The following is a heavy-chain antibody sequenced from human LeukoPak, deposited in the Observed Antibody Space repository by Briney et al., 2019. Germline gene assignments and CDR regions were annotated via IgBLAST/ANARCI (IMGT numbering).Heavy chain of an antibody. CDR2: INPNSGGT. Sequence: ASVKVSCKASGYTFTGYYMHWVRQAPGQGLEWMGWINPNSGGTNYAQKFQGRVTMTRDTSISTAYMELSRLRSDDTAVYYCARVRIAARLFDYWGQETLVTVSS. V-gene: IGHV1-2*02. D-gene: IGHD6-6*01. CDR3: ARVRIAARLFDY. J-gene: IGHJ4*02. CDR1: GYTFTGYY.